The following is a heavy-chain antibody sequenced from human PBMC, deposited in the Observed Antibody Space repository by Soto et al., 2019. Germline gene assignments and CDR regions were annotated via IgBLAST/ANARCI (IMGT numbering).Heavy chain of an antibody. D-gene: IGHD2-21*02. J-gene: IGHJ4*02. CDR3: ARVPRCGGDCFYFDY. Sequence: PGGSLRLSCAASGFTFSSYSMNWVRQAPGKGLEWVSYISSSSSTIYYADSVKGRFTISRDNAKNSLYLQMNSLRDEDAAVYYCARVPRCGGDCFYFDYWGQGTLVTVSS. V-gene: IGHV3-48*02. CDR1: GFTFSSYS. CDR2: ISSSSSTI.